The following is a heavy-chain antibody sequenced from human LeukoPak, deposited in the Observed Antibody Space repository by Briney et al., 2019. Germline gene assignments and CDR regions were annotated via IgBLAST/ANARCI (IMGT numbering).Heavy chain of an antibody. V-gene: IGHV3-48*01. D-gene: IGHD7-27*01. CDR3: ARLAGTLYYYYYMDV. Sequence: GGSLRLSCVAPGFTFSSYSMNWVRQAPGKGLEWVSYISSSSTIYYADSVKGRFTISRDNAKNSLYLQMNSLRAEDTAVYYCARLAGTLYYYYYMDVWGKGTTVTVSS. CDR2: ISSSSTI. CDR1: GFTFSSYS. J-gene: IGHJ6*03.